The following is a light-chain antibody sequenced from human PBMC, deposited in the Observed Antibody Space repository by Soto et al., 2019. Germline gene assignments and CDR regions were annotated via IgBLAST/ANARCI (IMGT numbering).Light chain of an antibody. J-gene: IGKJ5*01. CDR1: QDISAY. CDR3: QQRSNWPAN. V-gene: IGKV3-11*01. Sequence: TQSPSSVSASVGARVTITCRASQDISAYLAWYQQKPGQPPRLIIYGASNRATGIPARFSGSGSGTEFTLTISNLEPEDFAVYYCQQRSNWPANFGQGTRLEIK. CDR2: GAS.